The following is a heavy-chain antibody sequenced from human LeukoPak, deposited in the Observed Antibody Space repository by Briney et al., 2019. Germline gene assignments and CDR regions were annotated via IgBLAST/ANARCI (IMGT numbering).Heavy chain of an antibody. J-gene: IGHJ4*02. Sequence: SETLSLTCAVYGGSFSGYYWSWIRQPPGKGLEWIGEINHSGSTNYNPSLKSRVTISVDTSKNQFSLKLSSVTAADTAVYYCARATTTYYFDSWGQGILVTVSS. CDR2: INHSGST. CDR3: ARATTTYYFDS. V-gene: IGHV4-34*01. D-gene: IGHD4-11*01. CDR1: GGSFSGYY.